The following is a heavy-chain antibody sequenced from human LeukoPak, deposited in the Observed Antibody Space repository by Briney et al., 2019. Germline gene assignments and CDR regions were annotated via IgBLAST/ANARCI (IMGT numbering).Heavy chain of an antibody. CDR1: GGTFSSYT. V-gene: IGHV1-69*02. CDR3: ARWELGRYYFDY. CDR2: IIPILGIA. D-gene: IGHD1-7*01. J-gene: IGHJ4*02. Sequence: SVKVSCKASGGTFSSYTISWVRQAPGQGLEWIGRIIPILGIANYAQKFQGRVTITADKSTSTAYMELSSLRSEDTAVYYCARWELGRYYFDYWGQGTLVTVS.